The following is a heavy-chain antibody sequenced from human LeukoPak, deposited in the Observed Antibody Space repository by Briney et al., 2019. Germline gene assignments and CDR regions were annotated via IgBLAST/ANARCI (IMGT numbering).Heavy chain of an antibody. J-gene: IGHJ3*02. CDR1: GFTFSSFA. CDR3: ARGGIITSYAFEI. D-gene: IGHD3-10*01. V-gene: IGHV3-23*01. CDR2: ISDSGDST. Sequence: GGSLRLSCAASGFTFSSFAMSWVRQAPGKGLEWVSAISDSGDSTYYADSVRGRFTISRDNAKNSLYLQMDSLRAEDTAVYYCARGGIITSYAFEIWGQGAMVTVSS.